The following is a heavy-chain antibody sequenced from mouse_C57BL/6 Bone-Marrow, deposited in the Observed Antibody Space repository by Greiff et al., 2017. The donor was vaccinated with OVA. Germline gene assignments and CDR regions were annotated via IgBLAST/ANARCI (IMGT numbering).Heavy chain of an antibody. CDR1: GYTFTSYW. D-gene: IGHD3-2*02. CDR3: ARLGGFAQATFSWVAY. V-gene: IGHV1-61*01. Sequence: QVQLQQPGAELVRPGSSVKLSCKASGYTFTSYWMAWVKQRPGQGLEWIGNIYPSDSETHYNQKFKDKATLTVDKSSSTAYMQLSSLTSEDSAVYYCARLGGFAQATFSWVAYWGQGTLVTVSA. J-gene: IGHJ3*01. CDR2: IYPSDSET.